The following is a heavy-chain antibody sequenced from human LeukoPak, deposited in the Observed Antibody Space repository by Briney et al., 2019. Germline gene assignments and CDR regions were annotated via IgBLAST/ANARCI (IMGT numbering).Heavy chain of an antibody. CDR3: AAGYCDSSSCYLHFRH. J-gene: IGHJ1*01. CDR1: GYTFTNYG. V-gene: IGHV1-18*01. D-gene: IGHD2-2*03. Sequence: ASVKVSRKASGYTFTNYGISWVRQAPGQGLEWVGWISTYNGYTNYAQNLQDRVTMTTDTSTSTAYMELRSLRSDDTAVYYCAAGYCDSSSCYLHFRHWGQGTLVTVSS. CDR2: ISTYNGYT.